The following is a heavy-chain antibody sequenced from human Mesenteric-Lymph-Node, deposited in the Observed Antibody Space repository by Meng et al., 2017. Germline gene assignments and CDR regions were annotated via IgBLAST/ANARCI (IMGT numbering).Heavy chain of an antibody. J-gene: IGHJ4*02. CDR1: GGSISSGDSY. CDR3: GRDQGRQLINH. CDR2: IYYSGST. V-gene: IGHV4-61*08. D-gene: IGHD1-1*01. Sequence: QVQLQASGPGLVKPSQTLSLTCSVSGGSISSGDSYWSWIRQPPGKGLEWIGYIYYSGSTNYNPSLKSRVTISVDTSKNQFSLKLSSVTAADTAVYYCGRDQGRQLINHWGQGTLVTVSS.